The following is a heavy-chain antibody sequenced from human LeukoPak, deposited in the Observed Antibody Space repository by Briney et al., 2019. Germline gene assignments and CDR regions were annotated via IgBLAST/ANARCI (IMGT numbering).Heavy chain of an antibody. Sequence: SETLSLTCTVSGGSIRSSSYYWGWFRQPPGKGLEWIGSIYYSGSTYYNPSLKSRVTISVDTSKNQFSLKLSSVTAADTAVYYCARLRYCSSTSCPAHSSYMDVWGKGTTVTVSS. V-gene: IGHV4-39*07. D-gene: IGHD2-2*01. CDR3: ARLRYCSSTSCPAHSSYMDV. CDR1: GGSIRSSSYY. J-gene: IGHJ6*03. CDR2: IYYSGST.